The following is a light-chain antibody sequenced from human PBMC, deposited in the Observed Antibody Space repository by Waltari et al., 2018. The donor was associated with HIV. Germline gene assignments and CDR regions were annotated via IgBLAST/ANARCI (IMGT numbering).Light chain of an antibody. CDR3: QACDSSSGV. Sequence: YDLTQQPSVSVFPGQTATITRPGKKLVNKFISWYQQKPAQSHMFVIYQDGNGPSGIPECCSGSNYGNSATLTISGTQAIDEADYCCQACDSSSGVFGSGTKVSVL. CDR1: KLVNKF. V-gene: IGLV3-1*01. CDR2: QDG. J-gene: IGLJ1*01.